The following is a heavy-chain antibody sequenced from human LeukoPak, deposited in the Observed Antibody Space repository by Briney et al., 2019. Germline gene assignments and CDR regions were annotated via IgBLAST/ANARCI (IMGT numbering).Heavy chain of an antibody. V-gene: IGHV3-33*06. J-gene: IGHJ4*02. Sequence: GRSLRLSCAASGFTFSSYGMHWVRQAPGKGLEWVAVICYDGSNKYYADSVKGRFTISRDNSKNTLYLQMNSLRAEDTAVYYCAKDRQGGYSYEYYFDYWGQGTLVTVSS. CDR2: ICYDGSNK. D-gene: IGHD5-18*01. CDR1: GFTFSSYG. CDR3: AKDRQGGYSYEYYFDY.